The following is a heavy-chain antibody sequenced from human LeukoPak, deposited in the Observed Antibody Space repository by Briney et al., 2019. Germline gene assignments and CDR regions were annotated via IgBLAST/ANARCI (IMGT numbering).Heavy chain of an antibody. D-gene: IGHD3-22*01. Sequence: EGSLRLSCAASGFTFSSYAMHWVRQAPGKGLEYVSAISSNGGSTYYANSVKGRFTISRDNSKNTLYLQMGSLRAEDMAVYYCARSWIAYYYDSSGYYDYWGQGTLVTVSS. CDR2: ISSNGGST. J-gene: IGHJ4*02. V-gene: IGHV3-64*01. CDR1: GFTFSSYA. CDR3: ARSWIAYYYDSSGYYDY.